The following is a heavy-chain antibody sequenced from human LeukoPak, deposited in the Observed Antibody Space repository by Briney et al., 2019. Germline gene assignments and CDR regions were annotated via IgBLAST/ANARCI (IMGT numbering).Heavy chain of an antibody. V-gene: IGHV1-3*01. CDR3: ARDPSRDGYNYGDY. D-gene: IGHD5-24*01. Sequence: ASVKVSCKASGYTFTSYAMHWVRQAPGQRLEWMGWINAGNGNTKYSQKFQGRVTITRDTSASTAYMELSSLRSEDTAVYYCARDPSRDGYNYGDYWGQGTLVTVSS. J-gene: IGHJ4*02. CDR2: INAGNGNT. CDR1: GYTFTSYA.